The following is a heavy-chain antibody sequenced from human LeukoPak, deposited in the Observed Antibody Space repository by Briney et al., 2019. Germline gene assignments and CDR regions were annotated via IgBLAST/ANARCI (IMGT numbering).Heavy chain of an antibody. V-gene: IGHV1-3*01. CDR2: INAGTGKT. CDR3: ARGTSPRYCRGGSCYYFDY. CDR1: GYTLNSYA. J-gene: IGHJ4*02. Sequence: GASVKASCKASGYTLNSYAMHWVRQAPGQRLERMGCINAGTGKTKYSQKFQVRVTITRHTCPITAYLELSSLRPEDTALYYCARGTSPRYCRGGSCYYFDYWGQGTLVTVSS. D-gene: IGHD2-15*01.